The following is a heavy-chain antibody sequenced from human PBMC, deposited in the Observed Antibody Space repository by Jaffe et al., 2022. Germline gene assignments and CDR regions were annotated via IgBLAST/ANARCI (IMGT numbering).Heavy chain of an antibody. J-gene: IGHJ3*02. CDR3: ARVHPGMIDDAFDI. CDR1: GGSISSYY. Sequence: QVQLQESGPGLVKPSETLSLTCTVSGGSISSYYWSWIRQPPGKGLEWIGYIYYSGSTNYNPSLKSRVTISVDTSKNQFSLKLSSVTAADTAVYYCARVHPGMIDDAFDIWGQGTMVTVSS. CDR2: IYYSGST. D-gene: IGHD3-16*01. V-gene: IGHV4-59*01.